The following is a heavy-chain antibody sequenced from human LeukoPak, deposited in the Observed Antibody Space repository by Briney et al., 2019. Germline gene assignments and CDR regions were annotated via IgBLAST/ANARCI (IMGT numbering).Heavy chain of an antibody. CDR1: GVSISSGGYY. Sequence: SQTLSLTCTVSGVSISSGGYYWRWLRQHPGKGLEGIGYIYYSGSTYYNPSLKSRVTISVDTSKNQFSLKLSSVTAADTAVYYCARSSPDYYDSSGDYFDYWGQGTLVTVSS. V-gene: IGHV4-31*03. J-gene: IGHJ4*02. D-gene: IGHD3-22*01. CDR3: ARSSPDYYDSSGDYFDY. CDR2: IYYSGST.